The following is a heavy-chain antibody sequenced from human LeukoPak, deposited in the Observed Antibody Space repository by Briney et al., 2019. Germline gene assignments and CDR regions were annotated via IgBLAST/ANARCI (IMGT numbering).Heavy chain of an antibody. D-gene: IGHD4-23*01. CDR2: LYNIVST. CDR3: ARDDYGGNSYYYYGMDV. Sequence: GGSLRLSCVVSGFTVSSNYMSWVRQAPGKGLEWFSFLYNIVSTHYADFVKGRFTISRDNAKNSLYLQMNSLRAEDTAVYYCARDDYGGNSYYYYGMDVWGQGTTVTVSS. CDR1: GFTVSSNY. J-gene: IGHJ6*02. V-gene: IGHV3-53*01.